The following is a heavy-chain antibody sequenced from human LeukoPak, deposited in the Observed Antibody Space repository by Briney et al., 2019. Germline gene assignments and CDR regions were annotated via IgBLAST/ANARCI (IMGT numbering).Heavy chain of an antibody. J-gene: IGHJ4*02. Sequence: GGSLRLSCAASGFTFSSCAMSWVRQAPGKGLVWVSAISGSAVSTYYTDAVKGRFSISRDNSKNTLYLQMNSLRAEDTAVYYCAKGPLIEVAGTTWDYWGQGTLVTVSS. CDR1: GFTFSSCA. V-gene: IGHV3-23*01. D-gene: IGHD6-19*01. CDR2: ISGSAVST. CDR3: AKGPLIEVAGTTWDY.